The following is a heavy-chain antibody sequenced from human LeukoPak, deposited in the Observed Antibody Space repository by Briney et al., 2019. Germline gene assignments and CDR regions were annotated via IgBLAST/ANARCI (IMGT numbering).Heavy chain of an antibody. CDR2: IGGGGETT. J-gene: IGHJ4*02. CDR1: GFTFNNYA. Sequence: GGSLRLSCAASGFTFNNYAMNWVRQAPGKGLEWVTSIGGGGETTYYADSAKGRFTISRDNSQNTLYLQMNSLRAEDTAVYYCARDYADYVGYFFFDYWGQGTLVTVSS. CDR3: ARDYADYVGYFFFDY. V-gene: IGHV3-23*01. D-gene: IGHD4-17*01.